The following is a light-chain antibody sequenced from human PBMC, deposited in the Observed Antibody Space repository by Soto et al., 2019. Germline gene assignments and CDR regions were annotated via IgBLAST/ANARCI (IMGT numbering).Light chain of an antibody. Sequence: DIQLTQSPSFLSASVGDRVTITCRASQDISNHLAWYQQKPGTAPKLLISATSTLQSGVPSRFSGTGYETDFTLTISSLQPEDLATYHCQQFAGYPHTFGQGTKVEIK. CDR2: ATS. CDR3: QQFAGYPHT. V-gene: IGKV1-9*01. CDR1: QDISNH. J-gene: IGKJ2*01.